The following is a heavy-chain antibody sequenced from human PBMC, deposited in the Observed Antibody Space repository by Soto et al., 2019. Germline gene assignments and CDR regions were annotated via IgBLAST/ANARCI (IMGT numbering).Heavy chain of an antibody. CDR1: GFAFDDYD. Sequence: GGSLRLSCAASGFAFDDYDMHWVRQAPGKGLGWVAVISYDGSNKYYADSVKGRFTISRDNSKNTLYLQMNSLRAEDTAVYYCAKDGHHITIFGVVVYYYGMDVWGQGTTVTVSS. V-gene: IGHV3-30*18. CDR2: ISYDGSNK. J-gene: IGHJ6*02. D-gene: IGHD3-3*01. CDR3: AKDGHHITIFGVVVYYYGMDV.